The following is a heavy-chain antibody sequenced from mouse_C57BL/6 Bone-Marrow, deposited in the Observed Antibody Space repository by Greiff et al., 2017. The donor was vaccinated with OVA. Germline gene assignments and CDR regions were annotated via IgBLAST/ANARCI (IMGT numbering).Heavy chain of an antibody. CDR3: ARAGVLLSTRNYFDY. J-gene: IGHJ2*01. V-gene: IGHV1-63*01. Sequence: QVQLQQSGAELVRPGTSVKMSCKASGYTFTNYWIGWAKQRPGHGLEWIGDIYPGGGYTNYNEKFKGKATLTADKSSSTAYMQVSSLTSEDSAIYYCARAGVLLSTRNYFDYWGQGTTLTVSS. CDR1: GYTFTNYW. CDR2: IYPGGGYT. D-gene: IGHD2-1*01.